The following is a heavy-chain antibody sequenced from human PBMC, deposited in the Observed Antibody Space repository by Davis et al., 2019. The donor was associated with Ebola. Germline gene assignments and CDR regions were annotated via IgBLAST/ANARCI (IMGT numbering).Heavy chain of an antibody. CDR3: ARGGTHGAQRGSYFDN. V-gene: IGHV1-3*01. Sequence: AASVKVSCKASGFILTNYAIHWVRQAPGQRLEWMGWVHGGNGNTKYSQRFQGRVTITTDTSASTVYLDLTSLRSDDTAVYYCARGGTHGAQRGSYFDNWGRGTLVTVSS. CDR1: GFILTNYA. J-gene: IGHJ4*02. CDR2: VHGGNGNT. D-gene: IGHD3-16*01.